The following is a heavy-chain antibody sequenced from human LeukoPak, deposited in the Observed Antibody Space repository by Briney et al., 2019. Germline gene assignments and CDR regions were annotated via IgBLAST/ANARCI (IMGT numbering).Heavy chain of an antibody. D-gene: IGHD3-22*01. CDR3: AREEFFREIDSSGYFVY. Sequence: PSETLSLTCTVSDGSITGYYWNWIRQPAGQGLEWLGRVYSSGVGNYNPSLTSRVTMSVDTSKNQFSLKLTSLTASDTALYYFAREEFFREIDSSGYFVYWGQGTLVTVSS. CDR2: VYSSGVG. V-gene: IGHV4-4*07. CDR1: DGSITGYY. J-gene: IGHJ4*02.